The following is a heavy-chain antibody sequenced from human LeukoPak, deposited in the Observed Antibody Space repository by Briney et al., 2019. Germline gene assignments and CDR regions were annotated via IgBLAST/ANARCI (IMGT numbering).Heavy chain of an antibody. J-gene: IGHJ4*02. V-gene: IGHV3-7*01. CDR1: GFTFSNYW. D-gene: IGHD6-19*01. Sequence: GGSLRLTCAASGFTFSNYWMNWVRQAPGKGMEWVAIIEKDGSEILYVDSVKGRFTISRDNAKNSLYLQMNSLRAEDTAVYYCAAGAGWLIDWWGQGTLVTVSS. CDR3: AAGAGWLIDW. CDR2: IEKDGSEI.